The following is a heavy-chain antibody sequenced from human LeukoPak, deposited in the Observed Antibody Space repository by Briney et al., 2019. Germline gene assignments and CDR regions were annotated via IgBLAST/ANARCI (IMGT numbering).Heavy chain of an antibody. D-gene: IGHD3-10*02. CDR2: ISYDGSNK. J-gene: IGHJ4*02. CDR1: GFTFSSYG. Sequence: PGRSLRLSCAASGFTFSSYGMHWVRQAPGKGLEWVAVISYDGSNKYYADSVKGRFTISRDNSKNTLYLQMHSLRAEDTAVYYCAKDRHITMSPFDYWGQGTLVTVSS. V-gene: IGHV3-30*18. CDR3: AKDRHITMSPFDY.